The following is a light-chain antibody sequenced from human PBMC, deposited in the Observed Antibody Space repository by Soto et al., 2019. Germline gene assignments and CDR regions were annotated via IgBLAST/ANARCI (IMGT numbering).Light chain of an antibody. CDR2: GAS. CDR1: QSVSSSY. CDR3: QQYGSSLFT. J-gene: IGKJ3*01. V-gene: IGKV3-20*01. Sequence: EIVLTQSTGTLSLSPGERATLSCRASQSVSSSYLAWYQQKPGQAPRLLIYGASSRATGIPDRFSGSGSGTDLTLTISRLEPEDFAVYYGQQYGSSLFTFGPGTKVDIK.